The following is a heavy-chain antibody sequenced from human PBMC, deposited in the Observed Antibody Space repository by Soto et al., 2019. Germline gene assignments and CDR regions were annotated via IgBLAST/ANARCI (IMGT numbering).Heavy chain of an antibody. CDR2: ISSDGSNE. J-gene: IGHJ6*02. Sequence: LRLSCAASRFTFSNYGMHWVRQAPGKGLEWVAVISSDGSNESYEDSVKGRFTISRDNFKNTLYLQMNSLRAEDTAVYYCAKDGQRTLSYYYGIDVWGQGTTVTVSS. D-gene: IGHD6-25*01. V-gene: IGHV3-30*18. CDR3: AKDGQRTLSYYYGIDV. CDR1: RFTFSNYG.